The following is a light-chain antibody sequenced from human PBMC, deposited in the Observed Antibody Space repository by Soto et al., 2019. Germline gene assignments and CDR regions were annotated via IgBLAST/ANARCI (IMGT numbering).Light chain of an antibody. CDR1: QSLVHSNGHTY. CDR2: KGS. V-gene: IGKV2-30*02. Sequence: DVVMTPSPLSLPVTLGQPASISCRSTQSLVHSNGHTYLIWFHQRPGQSPRRLIYKGSIRDYGVPHRFSSSESGTEFTLKVIRVESGDLGAYYGMHGTHWPRTFGQGNKLELK. CDR3: MHGTHWPRT. J-gene: IGKJ1*01.